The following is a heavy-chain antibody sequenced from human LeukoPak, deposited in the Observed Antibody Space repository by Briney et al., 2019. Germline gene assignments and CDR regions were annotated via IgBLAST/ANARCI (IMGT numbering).Heavy chain of an antibody. V-gene: IGHV4-39*01. J-gene: IGHJ4*02. CDR2: IYYSGST. D-gene: IGHD1-26*01. CDR1: GGSISSSSYY. CDR3: ARAVGATRDFDY. Sequence: SETLSLTCTVSGGSISSSSYYWGWIRRPPGKGLEWIGSIYYSGSTYYNPSLKSRVTISVDTSKNQFSLKLSSVTAADTAVYYCARAVGATRDFDYWGQGTLVTVSS.